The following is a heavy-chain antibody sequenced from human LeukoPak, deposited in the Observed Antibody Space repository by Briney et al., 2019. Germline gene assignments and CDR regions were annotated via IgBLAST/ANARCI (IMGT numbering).Heavy chain of an antibody. CDR2: MNPNSGNT. CDR1: GYTFTSYD. Sequence: GASVKVSCKASGYTFTSYDINWVRQATGQGLEWMGWMNPNSGNTGYAQKFQGRVTITRNTSISTAYMELSSLRSEDTAVYYCARGHLKYGPPLFDYWGQGTLVTVSS. J-gene: IGHJ4*02. V-gene: IGHV1-8*03. D-gene: IGHD4-17*01. CDR3: ARGHLKYGPPLFDY.